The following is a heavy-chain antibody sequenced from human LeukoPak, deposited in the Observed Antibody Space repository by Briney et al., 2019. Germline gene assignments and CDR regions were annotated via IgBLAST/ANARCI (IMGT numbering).Heavy chain of an antibody. V-gene: IGHV3-21*01. CDR3: ARDGYSSSFYFDY. J-gene: IGHJ4*02. CDR2: FSSSGRYI. CDR1: GFTLSSYT. Sequence: PGGSLRLSCAASGFTLSSYTMNWVRQAPGKGLEWVSSFSSSGRYIYYVDSVKGRFTISRDNAKNSLYLQMNSLRAEDTAVYYCARDGYSSSFYFDYWGQGTLVTVSS. D-gene: IGHD6-6*01.